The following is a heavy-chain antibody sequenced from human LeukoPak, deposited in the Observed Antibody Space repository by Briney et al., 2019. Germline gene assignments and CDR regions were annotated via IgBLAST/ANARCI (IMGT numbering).Heavy chain of an antibody. CDR3: AKSTWFDSFDY. V-gene: IGHV3-23*01. J-gene: IGHJ4*02. CDR2: IRGTGGGT. CDR1: GFTFSSYA. D-gene: IGHD3-9*01. Sequence: PGGSLRLSCAASGFTFSSYAMHWVRQAPGKGLEWVSSIRGTGGGTYYADSVKGRFTISRDNSKNTLYLQMNSLRAEDTAVYYCAKSTWFDSFDYWGQGTLVTVSS.